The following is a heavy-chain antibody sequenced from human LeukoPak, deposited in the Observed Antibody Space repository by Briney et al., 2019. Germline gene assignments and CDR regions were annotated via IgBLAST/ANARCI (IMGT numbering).Heavy chain of an antibody. CDR2: INHGGGT. D-gene: IGHD3-10*01. CDR3: ARAGTGDRSAVFDS. J-gene: IGHJ4*02. CDR1: GGTFSGYY. Sequence: SETLSRTCAVCGGTFSGYYWSWIRQPPGKGLEWIGEINHGGGTKYNPSLMSGVIISVDTSKNQVSLRLTPVTAADTAVYFCARAGTGDRSAVFDSWGQGALVTVS. V-gene: IGHV4-34*01.